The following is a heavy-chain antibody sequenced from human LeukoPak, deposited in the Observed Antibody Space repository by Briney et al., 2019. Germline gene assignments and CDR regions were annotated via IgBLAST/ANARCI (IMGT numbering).Heavy chain of an antibody. CDR2: IKKDGSEE. J-gene: IGHJ3*02. D-gene: IGHD2-8*01. V-gene: IGHV3-7*01. CDR1: GFTLSSYW. CDR3: AGGVGWVFDI. Sequence: GGSLTLSCAASGFTLSSYWMTWVRQAPGKGLEWVAIIKKDGSEEYYAGSVKGRFTISRDNAKNLLFLQLNSLRAEDTAVYYCAGGVGWVFDIWGRGTMVTVSS.